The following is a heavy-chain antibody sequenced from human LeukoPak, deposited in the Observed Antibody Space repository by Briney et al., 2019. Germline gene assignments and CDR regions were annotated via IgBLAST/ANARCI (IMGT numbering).Heavy chain of an antibody. CDR1: GFTVSSNY. V-gene: IGHV3-66*01. CDR3: ARDFSDFWSGYFPGDYYGMDV. J-gene: IGHJ6*02. Sequence: GGSLRLSCAASGFTVSSNYMSWVRQAPGKGLEWVSVIYSGGSTYYADSVKGRFTISRDNSKNTLYLQMNSLRAEDTAVYYCARDFSDFWSGYFPGDYYGMDVWGQGTTVTVSS. CDR2: IYSGGST. D-gene: IGHD3-3*01.